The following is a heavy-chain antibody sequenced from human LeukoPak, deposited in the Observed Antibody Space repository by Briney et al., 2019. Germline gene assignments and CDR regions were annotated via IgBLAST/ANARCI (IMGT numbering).Heavy chain of an antibody. CDR1: GFTPSGFR. CDR2: IKQEGSEK. D-gene: IGHD6-19*01. V-gene: IGHV3-7*01. CDR3: ARDLHGTAVGVQWLDV. J-gene: IGHJ6*02. Sequence: VGSLRPSCAASGFTPSGFRMSWVREAPGEGPGWVSNIKQEGSEKYYVDSVKGRFTISRDNAKDSLYLQMNSLRAEDTAVYYCARDLHGTAVGVQWLDVWGQGTTVIVSS.